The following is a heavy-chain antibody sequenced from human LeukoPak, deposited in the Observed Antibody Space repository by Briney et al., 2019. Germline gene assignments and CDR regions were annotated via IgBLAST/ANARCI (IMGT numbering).Heavy chain of an antibody. CDR1: GFTFSSYS. Sequence: GGSLRLSCAASGFTFSSYSMNWVRQAPGKGLEWVSSISSSSSYIYYADSVKGRFTISRDNAKNSLYLQMNSLRAEDTAVYYCARDSTYYYDSSGYPPDYWSQGTLVTVSS. CDR2: ISSSSSYI. D-gene: IGHD3-22*01. CDR3: ARDSTYYYDSSGYPPDY. V-gene: IGHV3-21*01. J-gene: IGHJ4*02.